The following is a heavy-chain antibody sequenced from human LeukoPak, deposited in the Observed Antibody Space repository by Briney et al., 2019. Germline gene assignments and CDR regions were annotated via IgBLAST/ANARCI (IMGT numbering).Heavy chain of an antibody. Sequence: SETLSLTCTVSGGSIGSYYWSWIRQPPGKGLEWIGYIYYSGSTNYNPSLKSRVTISVDTSKNQFSLKLSSVTAADTAVYYCARGRSSMVRGYYYYYMDVWGKGTTVTISS. V-gene: IGHV4-59*01. J-gene: IGHJ6*03. CDR3: ARGRSSMVRGYYYYYMDV. CDR2: IYYSGST. D-gene: IGHD3-10*01. CDR1: GGSIGSYY.